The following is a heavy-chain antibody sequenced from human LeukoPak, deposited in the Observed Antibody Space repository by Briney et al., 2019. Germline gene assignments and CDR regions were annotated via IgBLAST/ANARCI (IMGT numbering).Heavy chain of an antibody. J-gene: IGHJ1*01. CDR3: AREGDSRWGELSP. CDR1: GSTFSTYA. Sequence: GGSLRLSCAASGSTFSTYAIHWVRQAPGKGLEWVAVIWFAGSEQYYADSVKGRFTISRENSKSTSNLQLNSLRAEGTAVYYYAREGDSRWGELSPWGRGSLVSVSS. D-gene: IGHD3-16*02. V-gene: IGHV3-33*01. CDR2: IWFAGSEQ.